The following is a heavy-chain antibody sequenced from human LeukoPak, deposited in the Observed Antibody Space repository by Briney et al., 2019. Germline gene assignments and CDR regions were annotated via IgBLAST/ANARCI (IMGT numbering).Heavy chain of an antibody. J-gene: IGHJ1*01. CDR1: GGSISSYC. CDR2: IYYNGNR. D-gene: IGHD6-6*01. CDR3: ARGGLPSNKLQLGY. V-gene: IGHV4-59*01. Sequence: SETLSLTCTVSGGSISSYCWNWIRQSPGKRLEWIGYIYYNGNRAYNPSLKSRVSISVDTSKNQFSLKLSSVTAADTAVYYCARGGLPSNKLQLGYWGQGSVVTVSS.